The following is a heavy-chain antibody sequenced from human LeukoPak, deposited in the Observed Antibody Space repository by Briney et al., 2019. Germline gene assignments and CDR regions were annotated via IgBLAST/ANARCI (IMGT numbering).Heavy chain of an antibody. CDR3: ARVNQGIAVAGTIPNYFDY. J-gene: IGHJ4*02. CDR2: ISSSSSTI. D-gene: IGHD6-19*01. Sequence: GGSLRLSCAASGFTFSSYSMNWVRQAPGKGLEWVSYISSSSSTIYYADSVKGRFTISRDNAKNSLYLQMNSLRAEDTAVYYCARVNQGIAVAGTIPNYFDYWGQGTLVTVSS. V-gene: IGHV3-48*01. CDR1: GFTFSSYS.